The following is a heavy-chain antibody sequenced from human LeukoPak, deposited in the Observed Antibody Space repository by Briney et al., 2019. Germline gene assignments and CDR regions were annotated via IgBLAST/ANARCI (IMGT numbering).Heavy chain of an antibody. CDR2: IWYDGSNK. V-gene: IGHV3-33*01. Sequence: PGESLRLSCAASGFTFSSYGMHWVRQAPGKGLEWVAVIWYDGSNKYYADSVKGRFTISRDNSKNTLYLQMNSLRAEDTAVYYCARTPGGCSGGSCYSGSFDYWGQGTLVTVSS. J-gene: IGHJ4*02. D-gene: IGHD2-15*01. CDR3: ARTPGGCSGGSCYSGSFDY. CDR1: GFTFSSYG.